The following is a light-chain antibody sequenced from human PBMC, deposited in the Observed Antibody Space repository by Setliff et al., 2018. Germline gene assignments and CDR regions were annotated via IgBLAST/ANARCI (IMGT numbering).Light chain of an antibody. CDR1: SSNVGSNY. V-gene: IGLV1-47*01. Sequence: LTQPPSASGTPGQRVAISCSGSSSNVGSNYVYWYQQLPGTAPKLLISRDSQRPSGVPDRFSGSKSGTSASLAISGLRSEDEAEYYCAAWDDSLSVLFGGGTQLTVL. CDR2: RDS. J-gene: IGLJ2*01. CDR3: AAWDDSLSVL.